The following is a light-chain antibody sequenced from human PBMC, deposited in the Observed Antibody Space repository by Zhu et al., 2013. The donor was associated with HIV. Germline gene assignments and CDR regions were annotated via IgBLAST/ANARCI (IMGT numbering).Light chain of an antibody. CDR2: GSS. Sequence: EIVLTQSPASLSLSPGDRATLSCRASQSVSRYLAWFQQKPDQAPRLLIYGSSNRATGIAARFTGSGSGTDFTLSISRLEPEDFAVYYCQQYGSXTXLTFGG. CDR1: QSVSRY. J-gene: IGKJ4*02. CDR3: QQYGSXTXLT. V-gene: IGKV3-11*01.